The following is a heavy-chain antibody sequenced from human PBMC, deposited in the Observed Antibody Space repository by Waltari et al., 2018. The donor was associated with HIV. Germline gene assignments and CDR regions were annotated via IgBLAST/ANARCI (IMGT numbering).Heavy chain of an antibody. CDR3: ARDPERGVVVPAAIFVDAFDI. CDR1: GYTFTSYG. Sequence: QVQLVQSGAEVKKPGASVKVSCKASGYTFTSYGISWVRQAPGQGLEWMGWISAYNGNTNYAQKLQGRVTMTTDTSTSTAYMELRSLRSDDTAVYYCARDPERGVVVPAAIFVDAFDIWGQGTMVTVSS. CDR2: ISAYNGNT. D-gene: IGHD2-2*01. J-gene: IGHJ3*02. V-gene: IGHV1-18*01.